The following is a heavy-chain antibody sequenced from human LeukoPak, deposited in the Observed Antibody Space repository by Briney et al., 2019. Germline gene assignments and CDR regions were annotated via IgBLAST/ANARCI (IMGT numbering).Heavy chain of an antibody. CDR1: GYTFTSYD. CDR3: ARSLGWDYYDSSGYFNWFDP. D-gene: IGHD3-22*01. V-gene: IGHV1-8*03. Sequence: ASVKVSCKASGYTFTSYDINWVRQAPGQGLGWMGWMNPNSGNTGYAQKFQGRVTITRNTSISTAYMELSSLRSEDTAVYYCARSLGWDYYDSSGYFNWFDPWGQGTLVTVSS. J-gene: IGHJ5*02. CDR2: MNPNSGNT.